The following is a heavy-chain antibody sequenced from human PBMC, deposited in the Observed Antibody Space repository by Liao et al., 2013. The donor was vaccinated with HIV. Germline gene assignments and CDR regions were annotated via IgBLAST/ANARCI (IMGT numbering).Heavy chain of an antibody. CDR2: IYYSGST. V-gene: IGHV4-30-4*08. CDR3: ARGRGYYDSSGYHTYFDY. CDR1: GGSISSGDYY. J-gene: IGHJ4*02. D-gene: IGHD3-22*01. Sequence: QVQLQESGPGLVKPSQTLSLTCTVSGGSISSGDYYWSWIRQPPGKGLEWIGYIYYSGSTYYNPSLKSRVTISVDTSKNQFSLKLSSVTAADTAVYYCARGRGYYDSSGYHTYFDYWGQGTLVTVSS.